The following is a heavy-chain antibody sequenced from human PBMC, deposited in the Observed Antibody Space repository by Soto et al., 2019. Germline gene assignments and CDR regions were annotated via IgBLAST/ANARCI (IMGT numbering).Heavy chain of an antibody. CDR2: IYYSGST. Sequence: ASETLSLTCTVSGGSISSGGYYWSWIRQHPGKGLEWIGYIYYSGSTYYNPSLKSRVTISVDTSKNQFSLKLSSVTAADTAVYYCARDGTYCSGGSCYEYAFDIWGQGTMVTVSS. J-gene: IGHJ3*02. CDR3: ARDGTYCSGGSCYEYAFDI. D-gene: IGHD2-15*01. CDR1: GGSISSGGYY. V-gene: IGHV4-31*03.